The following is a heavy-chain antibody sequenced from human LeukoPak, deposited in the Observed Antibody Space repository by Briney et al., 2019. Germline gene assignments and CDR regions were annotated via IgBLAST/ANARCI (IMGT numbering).Heavy chain of an antibody. J-gene: IGHJ4*02. CDR1: GFTFSRYA. D-gene: IGHD6-19*01. V-gene: IGHV3-23*01. Sequence: GGSLRLSCAASGFTFSRYAMSWVRQAPGKGLEWVSSVSTDGDTYYTDSVKGRFTIFRYTSMNTLFLQMTSLRAEDTALYYCARSRSGSVAGTSDYWGQGTLVIVSS. CDR2: VSTDGDT. CDR3: ARSRSGSVAGTSDY.